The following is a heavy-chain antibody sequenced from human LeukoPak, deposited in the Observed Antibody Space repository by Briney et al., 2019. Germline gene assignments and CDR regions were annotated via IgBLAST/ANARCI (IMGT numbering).Heavy chain of an antibody. D-gene: IGHD3-22*01. V-gene: IGHV1-2*02. CDR2: IDPNSGDT. Sequence: ASVKVSCKASGYSFTGYFIHWVRQAPGQGLEWMGCIDPNSGDTKYAQKFQGRVSMPRDTSTRTAYMELSRLRSDDTAVYFCARSGSTGYSLDYWGQGTLVTVSS. CDR1: GYSFTGYF. J-gene: IGHJ4*02. CDR3: ARSGSTGYSLDY.